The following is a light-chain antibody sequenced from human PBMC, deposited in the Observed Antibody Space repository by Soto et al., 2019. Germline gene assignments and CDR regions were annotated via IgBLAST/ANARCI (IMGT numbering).Light chain of an antibody. CDR1: SGSIASNY. CDR2: EDN. Sequence: NFMRTQPHSVSESPGKTVTISCTRSSGSIASNYVQWYQQLTGSSHTTVIYEDNQRPSGVPHRFSVSIDISSNSSSLPISGLKTEDDADYYCQSYASSNQVFGGGTKLPVL. V-gene: IGLV6-57*01. J-gene: IGLJ2*01. CDR3: QSYASSNQV.